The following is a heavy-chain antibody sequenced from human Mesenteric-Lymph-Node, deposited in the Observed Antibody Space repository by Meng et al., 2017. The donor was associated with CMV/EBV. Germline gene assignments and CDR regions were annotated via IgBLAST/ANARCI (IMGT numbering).Heavy chain of an antibody. J-gene: IGHJ4*02. CDR2: ISGSGTST. D-gene: IGHD3-22*01. V-gene: IGHV3-23*01. CDR3: AKRPHYYDSSAYYADY. Sequence: GESLKISCVASGFTFSTYAMGWVRQAPGKGLEWVAGISGSGTSTYHADYVKGRFTISRDNYRSTLYLQMSRLRAEDTALYYCAKRPHYYDSSAYYADYWGQGTLVTVSS. CDR1: GFTFSTYA.